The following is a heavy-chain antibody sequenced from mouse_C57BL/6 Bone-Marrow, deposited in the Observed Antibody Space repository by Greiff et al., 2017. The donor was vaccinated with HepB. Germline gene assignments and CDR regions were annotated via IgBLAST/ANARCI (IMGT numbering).Heavy chain of an antibody. D-gene: IGHD3-3*01. V-gene: IGHV1-69*01. CDR1: GYTFTSYW. J-gene: IGHJ4*01. Sequence: QVQLKQPGAELVMPGASVKLSCKASGYTFTSYWMHWVKQRPGQGLEWIGGIDPSDSYTNYNQKFKGKSTLTVDKSSSTPYMQLSSLTSEDSAVYYCAREGRGYAMDYWGQGTSVTVSS. CDR2: IDPSDSYT. CDR3: AREGRGYAMDY.